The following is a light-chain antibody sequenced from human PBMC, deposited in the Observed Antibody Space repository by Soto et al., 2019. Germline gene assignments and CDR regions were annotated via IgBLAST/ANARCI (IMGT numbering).Light chain of an antibody. CDR3: CSYSGSDSLL. Sequence: QSVLTQPRSVSGSPGESVTTSCSGTSSDVGSYNYVSWYQQYPGKAPKVMIYDVSERPSEVPVRFSGSKSGNTASLTISGLQAEDEAEYFCCSYSGSDSLLFGGGTKVTV. J-gene: IGLJ2*01. V-gene: IGLV2-11*01. CDR2: DVS. CDR1: SSDVGSYNY.